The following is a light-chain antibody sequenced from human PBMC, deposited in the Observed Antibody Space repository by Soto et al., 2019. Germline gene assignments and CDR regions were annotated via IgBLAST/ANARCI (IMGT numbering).Light chain of an antibody. Sequence: QSALTQPPSASGSPGQSLTISCTGTSSDVGGYNYVSWYQQHPGKAPKLMIYEVSKRSSGVPDRFSGSKSGNTASLTVSGLQADDEADYYCSSYAGSNSVLFGGGTQLTVL. V-gene: IGLV2-8*01. CDR1: SSDVGGYNY. CDR2: EVS. CDR3: SSYAGSNSVL. J-gene: IGLJ2*01.